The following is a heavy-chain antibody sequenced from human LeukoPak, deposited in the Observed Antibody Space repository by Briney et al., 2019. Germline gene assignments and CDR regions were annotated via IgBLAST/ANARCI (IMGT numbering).Heavy chain of an antibody. Sequence: SETLSLTCAVYGGSFSGYYWSWIRQPPGKGLEWIGEINHSGSTNYNPSLKSRVTISVDTSKNQFSLKLSSVTAADTAVYYCATQHPGSYSFDYSGQGTLVTVSS. J-gene: IGHJ4*02. V-gene: IGHV4-34*01. CDR3: ATQHPGSYSFDY. CDR2: INHSGST. CDR1: GGSFSGYY. D-gene: IGHD1-26*01.